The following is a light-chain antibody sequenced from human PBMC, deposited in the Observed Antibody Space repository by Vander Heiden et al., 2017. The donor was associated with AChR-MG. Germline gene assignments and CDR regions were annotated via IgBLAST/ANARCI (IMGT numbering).Light chain of an antibody. CDR3: QQYSKWPQT. J-gene: IGKJ2*01. CDR2: GAS. V-gene: IGKV3D-15*01. Sequence: DIVMTPSPATLSVSPEERATLSCRASESLGTNLAWYQQKPGQAPRLLIYGASTRATGIPARFSGSGSGTEFTLTISSLQSVDFAVYYCQQYSKWPQTFGQGTKLEIK. CDR1: ESLGTN.